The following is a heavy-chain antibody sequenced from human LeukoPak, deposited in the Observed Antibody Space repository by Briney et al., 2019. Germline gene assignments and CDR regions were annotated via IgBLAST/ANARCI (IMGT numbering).Heavy chain of an antibody. CDR2: INHSGST. CDR1: GGSFSGYY. CDR3: ARGDILTGYVY. J-gene: IGHJ4*02. D-gene: IGHD3-9*01. Sequence: SETLFLTCAVYGGSFSGYYWSWIRQPPGKGLEWIGEINHSGSTNYNPSLKSRVTISVDTSKNQFSLKLSSVTAADTAVYYCARGDILTGYVYWGQGTRVTVSS. V-gene: IGHV4-34*01.